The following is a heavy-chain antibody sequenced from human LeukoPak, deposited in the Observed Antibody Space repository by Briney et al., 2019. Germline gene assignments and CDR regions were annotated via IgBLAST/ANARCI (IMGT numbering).Heavy chain of an antibody. D-gene: IGHD3-22*01. V-gene: IGHV3-30-3*01. J-gene: IGHJ4*02. CDR1: GFTFSSYA. CDR2: ISYDGSNK. CDR3: ARDRVVITLNYFDY. Sequence: GGSLRPSCAASGFTFSSYAMHWVRQAPGKGLEWVAVISYDGSNKYYADSVKGRFTISRDNSKNTLYLQMNSLRAEDTAVYYCARDRVVITLNYFDYWGQGTLVTVSS.